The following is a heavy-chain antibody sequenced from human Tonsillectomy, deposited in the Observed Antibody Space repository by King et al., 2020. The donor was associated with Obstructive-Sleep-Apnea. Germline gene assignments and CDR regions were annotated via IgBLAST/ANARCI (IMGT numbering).Heavy chain of an antibody. J-gene: IGHJ4*02. Sequence: VQLVESGGGLVQPGGALRLSCAASGFSFSSYAMLWVPQATGKGLEWVSAISGSGGRTYYGDSVKGRFTSSRDNYKNTLYMQMNSLRAEDTAVYYCATHIRYCSGGSCSHFDYWGQGTLVTVSS. D-gene: IGHD2-15*01. V-gene: IGHV3-23*04. CDR2: ISGSGGRT. CDR1: GFSFSSYA. CDR3: ATHIRYCSGGSCSHFDY.